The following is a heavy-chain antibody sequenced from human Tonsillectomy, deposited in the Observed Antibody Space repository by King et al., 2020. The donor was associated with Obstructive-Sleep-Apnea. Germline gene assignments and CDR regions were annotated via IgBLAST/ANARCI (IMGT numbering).Heavy chain of an antibody. J-gene: IGHJ5*02. Sequence: VQLQESGPGLVKPSETLSLTCTVSGGSISSDYWSWIRQSPGKGLEWIGCMYYSGSSSYNPSLKSRVTISVDTSKNQFSLKLRSVTAADTAVYYCARVEQWLGGWFDPWGQGALVTVSS. CDR2: MYYSGSS. CDR3: ARVEQWLGGWFDP. CDR1: GGSISSDY. D-gene: IGHD6-19*01. V-gene: IGHV4-59*01.